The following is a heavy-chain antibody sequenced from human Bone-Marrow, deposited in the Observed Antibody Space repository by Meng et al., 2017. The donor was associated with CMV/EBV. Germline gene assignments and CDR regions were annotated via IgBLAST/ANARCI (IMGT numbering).Heavy chain of an antibody. J-gene: IGHJ6*02. D-gene: IGHD2-2*01. V-gene: IGHV1-2*02. Sequence: SVKVSCKASGYTFTGYYMHWVRQAPGQGLEWMGWINPNSGGTNYAQKFQGRVTMTRDTSISTAYMELSRLRSDDTAVYYCARDIRGKGSTLDVWGQGTTVTVSS. CDR3: ARDIRGKGSTLDV. CDR2: INPNSGGT. CDR1: GYTFTGYY.